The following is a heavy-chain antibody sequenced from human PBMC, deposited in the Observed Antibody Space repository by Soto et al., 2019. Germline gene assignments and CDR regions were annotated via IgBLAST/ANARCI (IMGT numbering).Heavy chain of an antibody. CDR3: ARARTYGSGRFYGLNG. CDR1: GFPFMSYE. V-gene: IGHV3-48*03. Sequence: PGGSLGLGLSASGFPFMSYEMNWVRPAPGKGLEWVSYISGSDNTIYYADSVKGRFTISRDNARASLYLQMNSLRAEDTAVYYCARARTYGSGRFYGLNGWGQGNTVTFS. J-gene: IGHJ6*02. D-gene: IGHD3-10*01. CDR2: ISGSDNTI.